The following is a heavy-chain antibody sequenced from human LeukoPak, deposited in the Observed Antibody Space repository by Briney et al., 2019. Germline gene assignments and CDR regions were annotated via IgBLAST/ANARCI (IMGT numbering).Heavy chain of an antibody. CDR1: GGSISSSSYY. V-gene: IGHV4-39*07. Sequence: SETLSLTCTVSGGSISSSSYYWGWIRQPPGKGLEWIGSIYYSGSTYYNPSLKSRVTISVDTSKNQFSLKLSSVTTADTAVYYCARGGWSLDYWGQGTLSPSPQ. J-gene: IGHJ4*02. CDR3: ARGGWSLDY. CDR2: IYYSGST. D-gene: IGHD2-15*01.